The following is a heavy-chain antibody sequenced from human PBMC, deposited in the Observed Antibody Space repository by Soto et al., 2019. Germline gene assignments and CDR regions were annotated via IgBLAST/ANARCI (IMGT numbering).Heavy chain of an antibody. D-gene: IGHD2-15*01. Sequence: GGSLRHSCAASGFTFGIYSMNWVRQAPGKGLEWISYINGSSSTMYYADSVKGRFIISRDNADNSLYLQMNSLRDADTAVYYCARGDRFRCSGDRCFSDGLFLSWGQGTLVTVSS. V-gene: IGHV3-48*02. CDR1: GFTFGIYS. CDR2: INGSSSTM. CDR3: ARGDRFRCSGDRCFSDGLFLS. J-gene: IGHJ5*02.